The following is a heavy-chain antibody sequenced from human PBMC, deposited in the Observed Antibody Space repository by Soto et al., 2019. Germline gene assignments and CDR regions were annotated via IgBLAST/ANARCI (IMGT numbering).Heavy chain of an antibody. CDR3: ARFYYDSSGYYYSDAFDI. D-gene: IGHD3-22*01. CDR1: GGSFSGYY. Sequence: QVQLQQWGAGLLKPSETLSLTCAVYGGSFSGYYWSWIRQPPGKGLEWIGEINHSGSTNYNPSLRSRVTILVDTSKKQFSLKLSSVTAADTAVYYCARFYYDSSGYYYSDAFDIWGQGTMVTVSS. J-gene: IGHJ3*02. V-gene: IGHV4-34*01. CDR2: INHSGST.